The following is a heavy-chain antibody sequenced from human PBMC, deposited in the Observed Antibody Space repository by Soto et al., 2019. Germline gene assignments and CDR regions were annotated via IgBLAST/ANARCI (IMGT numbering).Heavy chain of an antibody. CDR1: GYTFTSYY. V-gene: IGHV1-46*01. CDR2: INPSGGST. CDR3: ARIATAMSEFDT. D-gene: IGHD5-18*01. Sequence: ALVKVSCKASGYTFTSYYMHWVRQAPGQGLEWMGIINPSGGSTSYAQKFQGGVTMTRDTSTSTVYMELSSLRSEDTAVYYCARIATAMSEFDTLGQPNMVTVSS. J-gene: IGHJ4*03.